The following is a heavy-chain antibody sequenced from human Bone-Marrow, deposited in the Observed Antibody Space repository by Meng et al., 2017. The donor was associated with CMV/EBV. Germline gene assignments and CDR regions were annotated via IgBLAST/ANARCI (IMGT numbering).Heavy chain of an antibody. V-gene: IGHV1-2*02. CDR1: GYTFTGYY. J-gene: IGHJ6*02. Sequence: ASVKVSCKASGYTFTGYYMYWVRQAPGQGLEWMGWINPNSGGTNYAQKFQGRVTMTRDTSISTAYMELRSLRSDGTAVYYWARRRGGSFHYGMDVWGQGTTVTVSS. CDR3: ARRRGGSFHYGMDV. CDR2: INPNSGGT. D-gene: IGHD1-26*01.